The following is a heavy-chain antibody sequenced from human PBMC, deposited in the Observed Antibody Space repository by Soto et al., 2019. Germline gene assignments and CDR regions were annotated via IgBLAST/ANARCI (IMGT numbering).Heavy chain of an antibody. Sequence: QVQLVQSGAEVKKPGASVKVSCKASGYTFTSYAMHWVRQAPGQRLEWMGWINAGNGNTKYSQKFQGRVTITRDSSASTAYMEVSSLRSEDTAVYYCARGDYYDIHDYWGQGTLVTVSS. J-gene: IGHJ4*02. V-gene: IGHV1-3*01. CDR2: INAGNGNT. CDR1: GYTFTSYA. CDR3: ARGDYYDIHDY. D-gene: IGHD3-22*01.